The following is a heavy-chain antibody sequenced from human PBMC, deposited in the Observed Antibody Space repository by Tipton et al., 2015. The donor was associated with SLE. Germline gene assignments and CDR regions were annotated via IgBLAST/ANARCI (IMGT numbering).Heavy chain of an antibody. CDR3: ARGGGSYYDY. CDR2: IYSSGST. CDR1: GGSLSGYY. J-gene: IGHJ4*02. D-gene: IGHD1-26*01. Sequence: TLSLTCTVSGGSLSGYYWSWIRQPAGKGLEWIGRIYSSGSTIYNPSLKSRLTLSLDMSNNQFSLRVRSVTAADTAVYYCARGGGSYYDYWGQGRLVTVSS. V-gene: IGHV4-4*07.